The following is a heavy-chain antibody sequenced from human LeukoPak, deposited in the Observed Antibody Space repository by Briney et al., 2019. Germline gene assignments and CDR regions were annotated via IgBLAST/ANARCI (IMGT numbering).Heavy chain of an antibody. J-gene: IGHJ3*02. Sequence: SETLSLTCTVSGGSISSSYWIWIRQPPWKGLEWIGYIYDSGDTNYNPSLRSRVTISVDTSKNQFSLRLSSVTAADTAVYYCARVYDSSGVDSFDIWGQGTMVTVSS. D-gene: IGHD3-22*01. CDR2: IYDSGDT. CDR1: GGSISSSY. V-gene: IGHV4-59*12. CDR3: ARVYDSSGVDSFDI.